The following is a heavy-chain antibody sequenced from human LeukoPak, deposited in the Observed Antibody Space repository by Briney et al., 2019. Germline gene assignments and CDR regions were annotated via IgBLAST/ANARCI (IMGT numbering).Heavy chain of an antibody. D-gene: IGHD2-2*01. Sequence: ASVKVSCKASGYTFTSYDINWVRQATGQGPEWMGWMNPNSGNTGYAQKFQGRVTITRNTSISTAYMELSSLRSEDTAVYYCARGGDLPIVPAAINWFDPWGQGTLVTVSS. J-gene: IGHJ5*02. CDR2: MNPNSGNT. CDR1: GYTFTSYD. CDR3: ARGGDLPIVPAAINWFDP. V-gene: IGHV1-8*03.